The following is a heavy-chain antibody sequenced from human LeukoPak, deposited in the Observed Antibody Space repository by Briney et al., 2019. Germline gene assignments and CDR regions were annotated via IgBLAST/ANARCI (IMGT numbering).Heavy chain of an antibody. J-gene: IGHJ6*02. V-gene: IGHV3-23*01. D-gene: IGHD3-10*01. CDR2: ITASGDNT. CDR3: AKWSGFGDI. Sequence: GGSLRLSCVASGLTLSSYSVSWVRQAHPGKGLQWISSITASGDNTYFIDSVKGRFTVSRDNSNNTVHLQLNSLRAEDTAVYYCAKWSGFGDIWGQGTTVTVSS. CDR1: GLTLSSYS.